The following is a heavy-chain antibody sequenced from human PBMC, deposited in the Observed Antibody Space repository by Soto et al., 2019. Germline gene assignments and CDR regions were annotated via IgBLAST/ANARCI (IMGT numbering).Heavy chain of an antibody. CDR1: GGSVSSGSYY. J-gene: IGHJ6*02. CDR3: ARGIEGWYQGRYYYGMDV. CDR2: IYYSGST. D-gene: IGHD6-19*01. Sequence: QVQLQESGPGLVKPSETLSLTCTVSGGSVSSGSYYWSWIRQPPGKGLEWIGYIYYSGSTNYNPSLKRRVTISVDTSKNQFSLKLSSVTAADTAVYYWARGIEGWYQGRYYYGMDVWGQVTTVTVSS. V-gene: IGHV4-61*01.